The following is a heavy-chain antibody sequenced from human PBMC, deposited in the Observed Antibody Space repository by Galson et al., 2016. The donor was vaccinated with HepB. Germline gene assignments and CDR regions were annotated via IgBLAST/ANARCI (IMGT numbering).Heavy chain of an antibody. J-gene: IGHJ4*02. CDR1: TDSFTRHG. V-gene: IGHV1-18*01. Sequence: SVKVSCKASTDSFTRHGISWVRQAPGQGLEWMGWISPNIGKTHYAENLQDRVTMTIDTSTSTAYMELRSLRSDDTAVYYCARDEFYDILTGHRFWEVWGQGTLVTVSS. CDR2: ISPNIGKT. D-gene: IGHD3-9*01. CDR3: ARDEFYDILTGHRFWEV.